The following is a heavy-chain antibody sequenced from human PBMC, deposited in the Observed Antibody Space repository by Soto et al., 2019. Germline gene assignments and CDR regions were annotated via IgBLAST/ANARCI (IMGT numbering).Heavy chain of an antibody. CDR2: IYWDDDQ. CDR1: GFSLSADGVG. CDR3: AHAYGGTSWPNDALDV. D-gene: IGHD2-2*01. J-gene: IGHJ3*01. V-gene: IGHV2-5*02. Sequence: QITLKESGPTLVKPTQTLTLTCTFSGFSLSADGVGVGWIRQPPGKALEWLALIYWDDDQRYSPSLKTRLTITKDTSKNQAVLTMTNMDPVNTATYYCAHAYGGTSWPNDALDVWGQGTLVTFSS.